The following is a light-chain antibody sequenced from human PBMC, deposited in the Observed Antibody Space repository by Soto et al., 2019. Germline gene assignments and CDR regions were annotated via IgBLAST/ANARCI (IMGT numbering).Light chain of an antibody. CDR2: DTN. Sequence: QAVVTQPPSVSAAPGQKVTISCSGSTSNIGPNYVSWYQQFPGTAPKLLICDTNQRPSGIPDRFSGSKSGTSATLAITGVQAGDEADYYCGTWDNSLSVEVFGGGTKLTVL. V-gene: IGLV1-51*01. J-gene: IGLJ2*01. CDR3: GTWDNSLSVEV. CDR1: TSNIGPNY.